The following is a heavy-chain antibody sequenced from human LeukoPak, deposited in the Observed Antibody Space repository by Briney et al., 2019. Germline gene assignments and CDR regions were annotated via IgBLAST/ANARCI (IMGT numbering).Heavy chain of an antibody. Sequence: GGSLRLSCAASGFSFSSLWMTWVRQAPGKGLEWVANIKTDGSEKYYVDSVKGRFTISRDNAKNSLYLQMNSLRADDTAVYYCARLWSAPDYWGQGTVVTVSS. D-gene: IGHD3-10*02. CDR2: IKTDGSEK. J-gene: IGHJ4*02. CDR1: GFSFSSLW. V-gene: IGHV3-7*01. CDR3: ARLWSAPDY.